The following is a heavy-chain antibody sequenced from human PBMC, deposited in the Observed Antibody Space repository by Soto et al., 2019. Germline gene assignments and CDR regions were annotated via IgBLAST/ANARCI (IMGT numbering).Heavy chain of an antibody. D-gene: IGHD3-10*01. Sequence: QVQLVESGGGVVQPGGSLRLSCAASGFTFSNYILHWVRQAPGKGLEWVAMILHDGNNRYYADSVKGRFTISRDNSKSSRYRQVNGLRMEDRVAYYGARVVELGSYCVPGYWGRGPLVTV. J-gene: IGHJ4*02. CDR3: ARVVELGSYCVPGY. CDR1: GFTFSNYI. V-gene: IGHV3-30-3*01. CDR2: ILHDGNNR.